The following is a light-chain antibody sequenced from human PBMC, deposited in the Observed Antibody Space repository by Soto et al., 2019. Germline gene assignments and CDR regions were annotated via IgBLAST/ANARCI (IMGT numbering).Light chain of an antibody. V-gene: IGKV3-15*01. CDR1: QTVSSN. CDR2: AAS. CDR3: QPYNNWPPVT. J-gene: IGKJ4*01. Sequence: EIVMTQSPATLSVSPGDRATLSCRASQTVSSNLAWYQQKPGQAPRLLIYAASTRATGIPARFSGSGSGTEFTLTISSLQSEDFAVYYCQPYNNWPPVTFGGGTKVEIK.